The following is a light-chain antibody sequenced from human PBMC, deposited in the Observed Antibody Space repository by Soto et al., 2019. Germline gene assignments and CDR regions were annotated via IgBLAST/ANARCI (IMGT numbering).Light chain of an antibody. V-gene: IGKV3-20*01. J-gene: IGKJ4*01. CDR3: QQYARSPLA. CDR1: QSVDRNY. Sequence: VLTKYTGALSLSAGERATLSRGASQSVDRNYLAWYQQKPGQAPRLLIYVASNRATGIPARFSGSGSGTEFTLTISRLEPEDFAVYFCQQYARSPLAFGGRTNVDI. CDR2: VAS.